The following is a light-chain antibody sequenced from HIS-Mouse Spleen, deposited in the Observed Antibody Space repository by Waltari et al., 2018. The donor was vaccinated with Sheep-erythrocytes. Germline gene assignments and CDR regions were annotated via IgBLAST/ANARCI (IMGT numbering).Light chain of an antibody. Sequence: QSALTQPRSVSGSPGQSVTISCTGTSRDVGGYNYVSWYQQHPGTAPKLMIYDVSKRPSGFPDRFSGAKSGKTASLTISGLQAEDEADYYCCSYAGSNTFVVFGGGTKLTVL. CDR1: SRDVGGYNY. V-gene: IGLV2-11*01. J-gene: IGLJ2*01. CDR2: DVS. CDR3: CSYAGSNTFVV.